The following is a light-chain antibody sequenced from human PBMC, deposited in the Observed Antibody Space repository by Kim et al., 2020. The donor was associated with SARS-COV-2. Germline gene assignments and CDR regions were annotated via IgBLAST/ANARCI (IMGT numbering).Light chain of an antibody. V-gene: IGLV3-9*01. Sequence: SYELTQPLSVSLALGQTATITCAGNNIGGKNVHWYQQKPGQAPVVVIYRDTDRPSWIPERFSGSNSGNTATLTISRAQAGDEADYYCQVWDSSSTYVFGTGTNVTVL. CDR1: NIGGKN. CDR2: RDT. J-gene: IGLJ1*01. CDR3: QVWDSSSTYV.